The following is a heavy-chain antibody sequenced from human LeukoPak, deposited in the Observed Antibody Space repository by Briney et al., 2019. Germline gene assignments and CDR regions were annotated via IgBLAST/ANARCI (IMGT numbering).Heavy chain of an antibody. CDR2: IYSGGGT. D-gene: IGHD3-10*01. J-gene: IGHJ4*02. V-gene: IGHV3-53*01. CDR3: ARAGSLWFGELS. CDR1: GFTVSSNY. Sequence: GGSLRLSCAASGFTVSSNYMSWVRQAPGKGLEWVSVIYSGGGTYYADSVKGRFTISRDNSKNTLYLQMNSLRAEDTAVYYCARAGSLWFGELSWGQGTLVTVSS.